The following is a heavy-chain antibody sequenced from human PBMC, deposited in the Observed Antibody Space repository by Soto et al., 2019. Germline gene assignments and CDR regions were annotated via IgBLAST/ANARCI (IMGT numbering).Heavy chain of an antibody. V-gene: IGHV4-59*02. CDR1: YVSVRSYC. CDR2: IYNSGTT. CDR3: PKDYGDYVGPLHI. Sequence: SETLSLTRSVSYVSVRSYCWSWIRQSPGKGLEWITHIYNSGTTNYNPSLKSRVTIAVDKSKNQFSLKLSSVTAADTAVYYCPKDYGDYVGPLHIWAKGTKXT. D-gene: IGHD4-17*01. J-gene: IGHJ3*02.